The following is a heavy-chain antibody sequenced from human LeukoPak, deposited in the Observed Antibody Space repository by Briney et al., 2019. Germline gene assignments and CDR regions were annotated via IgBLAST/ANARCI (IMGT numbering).Heavy chain of an antibody. V-gene: IGHV3-7*01. CDR3: AREPLGGHNWFDP. J-gene: IGHJ5*02. D-gene: IGHD3-10*01. CDR1: GFTLRSYG. Sequence: GGSLRLPCAASGFTLRSYGMGWVRRAPGRGLGGVANIKQDGSEKYCVESVMGRFSISRDKATKSLYLQMNSLRAEDTAVYYCAREPLGGHNWFDPGRQGTLVTVSS. CDR2: IKQDGSEK.